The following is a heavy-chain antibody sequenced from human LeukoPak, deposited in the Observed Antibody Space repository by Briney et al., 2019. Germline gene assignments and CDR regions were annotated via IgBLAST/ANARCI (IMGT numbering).Heavy chain of an antibody. CDR2: ISGSGGST. CDR3: AKDYSSGWYYFQH. D-gene: IGHD6-19*01. J-gene: IGHJ1*01. CDR1: GFTFSSYA. Sequence: GGSLRLSCAASGFTFSSYAMSWVRQAPGKGLEWVSAISGSGGSTYYADSVKGRFTISRDNSKNTLYLQMNGLRAEDTAVYYCAKDYSSGWYYFQHWGQGTLVTVSS. V-gene: IGHV3-23*01.